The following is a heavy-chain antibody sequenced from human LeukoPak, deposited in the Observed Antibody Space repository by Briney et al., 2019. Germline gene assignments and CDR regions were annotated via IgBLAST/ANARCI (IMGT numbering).Heavy chain of an antibody. CDR3: ARGSPYGDYAFDI. CDR1: GLTFNTYS. Sequence: GGSLRLSCAASGLTFNTYSMNWVRQAPGKGLGWISFITSSTSHIYYADSVKGRFTISRDNAKNSLYLQMNSLRAEDTAVYYCARGSPYGDYAFDIWGQGTMVTVSS. CDR2: ITSSTSHI. V-gene: IGHV3-21*05. J-gene: IGHJ3*02. D-gene: IGHD4-17*01.